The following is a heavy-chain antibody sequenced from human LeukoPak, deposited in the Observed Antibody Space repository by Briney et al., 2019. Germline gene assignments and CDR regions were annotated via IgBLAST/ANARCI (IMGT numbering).Heavy chain of an antibody. J-gene: IGHJ3*02. CDR2: IYWDDVE. Sequence: SGPTLAKPRQTLTLTCTFSGFSLSTSGMGVGWIRQPPGKALEWLALIYWDDVERYSPSLKSRLTITKDTSKNQVVLTMTNMDPVDTATYYCAHRNLYCSTASCYSADAFAIWGQGTLVTVSS. CDR1: GFSLSTSGMG. V-gene: IGHV2-5*02. D-gene: IGHD2-2*01. CDR3: AHRNLYCSTASCYSADAFAI.